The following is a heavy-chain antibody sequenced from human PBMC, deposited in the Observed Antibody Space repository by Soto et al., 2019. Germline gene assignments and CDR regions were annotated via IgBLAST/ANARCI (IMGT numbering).Heavy chain of an antibody. CDR3: ATLNVFRVSTRRHGHYSMAL. J-gene: IGHJ6*02. Sequence: SETLSLTCAVSGSSISSSGYSWSWIRQPTGKGLEWIGYIYHRGSTYYNPSLNSRVTISVDTSMHEFSLRLGSVTGADTAVYYCATLNVFRVSTRRHGHYSMALWGQESWVTASS. D-gene: IGHD2-2*01. CDR2: IYHRGST. CDR1: GSSISSSGYS. V-gene: IGHV4-30-2*05.